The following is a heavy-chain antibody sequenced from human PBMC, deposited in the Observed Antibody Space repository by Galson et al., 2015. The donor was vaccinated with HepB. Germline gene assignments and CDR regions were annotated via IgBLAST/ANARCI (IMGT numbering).Heavy chain of an antibody. J-gene: IGHJ4*02. Sequence: PALVKPTQTLTLPCTFSGFSLSTSGMCVSWIRQPPGKALEWLARIDWDDDKYYSTSLKTRLTISKDTSKNQVVLTMTNMDPVDTATYYCARVDYYGSGSYYNSDNWGQGTLVTVSS. D-gene: IGHD3-10*01. CDR1: GFSLSTSGMC. CDR3: ARVDYYGSGSYYNSDN. CDR2: IDWDDDK. V-gene: IGHV2-70*11.